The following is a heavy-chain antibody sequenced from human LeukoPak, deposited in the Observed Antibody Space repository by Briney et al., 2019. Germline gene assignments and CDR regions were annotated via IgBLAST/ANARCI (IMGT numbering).Heavy chain of an antibody. CDR1: GFTFSSYS. J-gene: IGHJ3*02. CDR2: ISSSSSYI. CDR3: ARDYYDTWGAFDI. V-gene: IGHV3-21*01. D-gene: IGHD3-22*01. Sequence: GGSLRLSCAASGFTFSSYSMNWVRQAPGKGLEWVSSISSSSSYIYYADSVKGRFTISRDNAKNSLYLQMNSLRAEDTAVYYCARDYYDTWGAFDIRGQGTMVTVSS.